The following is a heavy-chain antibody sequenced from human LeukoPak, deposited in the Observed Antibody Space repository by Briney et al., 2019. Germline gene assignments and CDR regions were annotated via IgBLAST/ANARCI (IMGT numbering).Heavy chain of an antibody. Sequence: GGPLPISGRASGTTFTNFAIGWARQLPGKGLEGMGFIYPGDSETRYSPSFQGQVTIPADKSISTAYLQWSSLKASDSGMYYCACGTGVALRGAHWGQGTLVTVSS. CDR3: ACGTGVALRGAH. J-gene: IGHJ4*02. V-gene: IGHV5-51*01. CDR2: IYPGDSET. CDR1: GTTFTNFA. D-gene: IGHD1-26*01.